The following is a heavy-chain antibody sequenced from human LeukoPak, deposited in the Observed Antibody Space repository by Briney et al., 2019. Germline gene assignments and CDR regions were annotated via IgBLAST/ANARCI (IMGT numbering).Heavy chain of an antibody. CDR1: GGSISSYY. CDR3: ARQGGFSHDSSGYYYSDAFDI. Sequence: KPSETLSLTCTVSGGSISSYYWSWIRQPPGKGLEWIGYIYYSGSTNYNPSLKSRVTISVDTYKKQFSLKLSSVTAADTAVYYCARQGGFSHDSSGYYYSDAFDIWGQGTMVTVSS. CDR2: IYYSGST. V-gene: IGHV4-59*08. J-gene: IGHJ3*02. D-gene: IGHD3-22*01.